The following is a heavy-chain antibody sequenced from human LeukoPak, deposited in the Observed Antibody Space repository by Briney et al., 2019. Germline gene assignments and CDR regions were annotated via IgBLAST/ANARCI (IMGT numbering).Heavy chain of an antibody. CDR2: ISGNSEIT. J-gene: IGHJ3*02. CDR3: AKGYGWELPDDAFDI. Sequence: PGGSLRLSCAASGFTFSNFAMAWVCQAPGKGLEWVSGISGNSEITFYTDSVKGRFTISRDNSKNTLYLQMNSLRAEDTAVYYCAKGYGWELPDDAFDIWGQGTMVTVSS. D-gene: IGHD1-26*01. V-gene: IGHV3-23*01. CDR1: GFTFSNFA.